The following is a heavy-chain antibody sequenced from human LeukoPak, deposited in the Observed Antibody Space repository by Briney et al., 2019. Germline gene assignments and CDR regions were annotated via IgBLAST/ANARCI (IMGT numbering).Heavy chain of an antibody. CDR2: IYYSGST. CDR1: GGSISSYY. D-gene: IGHD2-2*01. J-gene: IGHJ6*02. V-gene: IGHV4-59*01. CDR3: ARDRSECSSTSCLYYYYYGMDV. Sequence: SETLSLTCTVSGGSISSYYWSWIRQPPGKGLQWIGYIYYSGSTNYNPSLNSRVTISIDTSKNQLSLKLSSVTAADTAVYYCARDRSECSSTSCLYYYYYGMDVWGQGTTVTVS.